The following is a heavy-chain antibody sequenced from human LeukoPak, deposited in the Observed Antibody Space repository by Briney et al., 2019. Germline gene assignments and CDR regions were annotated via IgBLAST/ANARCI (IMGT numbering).Heavy chain of an antibody. V-gene: IGHV3-7*04. CDR2: IDQSGGRN. CDR1: GFTFSRFR. J-gene: IGHJ4*02. Sequence: GGSLRLSCAASGFTFSRFRMNWVRQAPGRGLEWVANIDQSGGRNNYVDSVKGRFTISRDNAKNSLFLQMNSLRDEDTAVYYCARVHYYDSSVESWGQGTLVTVSS. CDR3: ARVHYYDSSVES. D-gene: IGHD3-22*01.